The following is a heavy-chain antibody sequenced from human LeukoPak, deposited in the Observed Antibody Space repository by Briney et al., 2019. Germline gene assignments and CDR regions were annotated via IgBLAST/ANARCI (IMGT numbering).Heavy chain of an antibody. Sequence: GGSLRLSCAASGFTFSSYSMNWVRQAPGKGLEWVSSVSSSSSYIYYADSVKGRFTISRDNAKNSLYLQMNSLRAEDTAVYYCARAGGYNHYMDVWGKGTTVTVSS. V-gene: IGHV3-21*01. CDR1: GFTFSSYS. CDR2: VSSSSSYI. CDR3: ARAGGYNHYMDV. D-gene: IGHD2-8*02. J-gene: IGHJ6*03.